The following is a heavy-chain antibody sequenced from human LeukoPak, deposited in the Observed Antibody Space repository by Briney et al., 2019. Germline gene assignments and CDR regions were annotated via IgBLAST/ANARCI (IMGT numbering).Heavy chain of an antibody. V-gene: IGHV4-59*01. CDR3: ARLTGYDWESSYDY. CDR1: GGSISSYY. CDR2: IYYSGST. Sequence: PSETLSLTCTVSGGSISSYYWSWIRQPPGKGLEWIGYIYYSGSTNYNPSLKSRVTISVDTSKNQFSLKLGSVTAADTAVYYCARLTGYDWESSYDYWGQGTLVTVSS. D-gene: IGHD5-12*01. J-gene: IGHJ4*02.